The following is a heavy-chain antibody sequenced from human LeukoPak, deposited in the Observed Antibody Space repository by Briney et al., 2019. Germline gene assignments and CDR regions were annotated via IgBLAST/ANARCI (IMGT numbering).Heavy chain of an antibody. V-gene: IGHV3-48*04. D-gene: IGHD6-19*01. Sequence: TGGSLRLSCAASGLRFSGYGMNWVRQAPGKGLEWVSYISSSGSTKYYTDSVKGRFTISRDNAKNSLYLQMNSLRAEDTAVYYCARDERIAVAGTGYWGQGTLVTVSS. CDR1: GLRFSGYG. J-gene: IGHJ4*02. CDR3: ARDERIAVAGTGY. CDR2: ISSSGSTK.